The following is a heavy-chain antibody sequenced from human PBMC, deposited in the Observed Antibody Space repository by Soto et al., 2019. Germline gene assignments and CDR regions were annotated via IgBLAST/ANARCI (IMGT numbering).Heavy chain of an antibody. V-gene: IGHV3-30*03. D-gene: IGHD3-3*01. CDR1: GFTFSSYG. CDR2: ISYDGSTK. CDR3: ARGDYDYPSFVDY. Sequence: QVQLVESGGGVVQPGRSLRLSCAASGFTFSSYGMNWVRQAPGKGLEWVAVISYDGSTKYYADYVKGRFTISRDNSKNTLYLQMNRLRAEDTAVYYCARGDYDYPSFVDYWGQGTLVTVSS. J-gene: IGHJ4*02.